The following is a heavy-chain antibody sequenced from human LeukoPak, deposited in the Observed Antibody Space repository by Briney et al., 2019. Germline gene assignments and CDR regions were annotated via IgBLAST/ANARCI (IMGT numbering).Heavy chain of an antibody. D-gene: IGHD3-10*01. CDR3: ARDPPTKSYGSGTYDY. V-gene: IGHV3-7*01. CDR1: GFTFSSYW. J-gene: IGHJ4*02. Sequence: TGGSLRLSCAASGFTFSSYWMSRVRQAPGKGLEWVANIKQDGHEEYYVDSVKGRFTISRDNAKNSLYLQMNSLRVEDTAVYYCARDPPTKSYGSGTYDYWGQGTLVTVSS. CDR2: IKQDGHEE.